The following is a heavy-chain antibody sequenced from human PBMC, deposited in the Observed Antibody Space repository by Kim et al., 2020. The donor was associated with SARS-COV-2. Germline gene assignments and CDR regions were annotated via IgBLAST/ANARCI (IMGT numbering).Heavy chain of an antibody. V-gene: IGHV3-43*01. CDR1: GFTFADYT. CDR3: AKDTGAPSGYDFVH. D-gene: IGHD5-12*01. J-gene: IGHJ5*02. CDR2: ISWDSGST. Sequence: GGSLRLSCAASGFTFADYTMHWVRQAPGKGLEWVSLISWDSGSTNYAGSVTGRFTISRDNRKNSLYLQMNSLRIEDSALYYCAKDTGAPSGYDFVHLGQGTLFAVSS.